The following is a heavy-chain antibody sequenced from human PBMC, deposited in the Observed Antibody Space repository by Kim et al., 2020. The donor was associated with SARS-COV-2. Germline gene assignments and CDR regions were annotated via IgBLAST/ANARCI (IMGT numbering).Heavy chain of an antibody. CDR3: ARAGRSGGTTLLF. V-gene: IGHV4-59*01. J-gene: IGHJ4*02. CDR2: IYYSGST. D-gene: IGHD6-19*01. Sequence: SETLSLTCTVSGGSISSYYWSWIRQPPGKGLEWIGYIYYSGSTNYNPSLKSRVTISVDTSKNQFSLKLSSVTAADTAVYYCARAGRSGGTTLLFWGQGTLVTVSS. CDR1: GGSISSYY.